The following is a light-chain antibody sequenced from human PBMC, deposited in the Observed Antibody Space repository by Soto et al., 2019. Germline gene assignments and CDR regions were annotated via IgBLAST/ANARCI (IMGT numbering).Light chain of an antibody. Sequence: DIQMAQSPSSLSASVGDRVTITCQASQDINNYLNWFQQKPGKAPKLLIYDASNLETGVPSRFSGTGSGTDVTFTISSLQPEDIATYYCQQYDNLPPKLTFGGGTKVEI. V-gene: IGKV1-33*01. CDR2: DAS. CDR1: QDINNY. CDR3: QQYDNLPPKLT. J-gene: IGKJ4*01.